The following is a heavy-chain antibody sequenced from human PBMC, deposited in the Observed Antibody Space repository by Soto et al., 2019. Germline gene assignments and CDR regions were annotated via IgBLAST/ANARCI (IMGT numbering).Heavy chain of an antibody. V-gene: IGHV1-69*12. CDR1: GGTFSSYT. CDR2: IIPIFGTA. CDR3: ARGNHRWLQLWYFDL. Sequence: QVQLVQSGAEVKKPGSSVTVSCKASGGTFSSYTISWVRQAPGQGLEWMGGIIPIFGTANYAQKFQGRVTITADEFTSTAYMELSSLRSEDTAVHYCARGNHRWLQLWYFDLWGRGTLVTVSS. J-gene: IGHJ2*01. D-gene: IGHD5-12*01.